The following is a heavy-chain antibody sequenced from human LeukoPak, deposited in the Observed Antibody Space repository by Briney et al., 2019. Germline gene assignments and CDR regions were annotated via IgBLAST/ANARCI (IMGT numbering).Heavy chain of an antibody. CDR1: GYTFTSYG. Sequence: ASVKVSCKASGYTFTSYGISWVRQASGQGLEWMGWISAYNGNTNYAQKLQGRVTMTTDTSTSTAYMELRSLRSDDTAVYYRARVGATHTYYYYYMDVWGKGTTVTVSS. J-gene: IGHJ6*03. D-gene: IGHD1-26*01. V-gene: IGHV1-18*01. CDR3: ARVGATHTYYYYYMDV. CDR2: ISAYNGNT.